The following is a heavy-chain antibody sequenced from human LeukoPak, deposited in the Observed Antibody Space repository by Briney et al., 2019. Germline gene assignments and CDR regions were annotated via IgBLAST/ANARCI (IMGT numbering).Heavy chain of an antibody. Sequence: PSETLSLTCTVSGGSISSSSYYWSWIRQPAGKGLEWIGRIYTSGSTNYNPSLKSRVTMSVDTSKNQFSLKLSSVTAADTAVYYCARSELLWFGPHLTTGWFDPWGQGTLVTVSS. J-gene: IGHJ5*02. D-gene: IGHD3-10*01. CDR3: ARSELLWFGPHLTTGWFDP. V-gene: IGHV4-61*02. CDR2: IYTSGST. CDR1: GGSISSSSYY.